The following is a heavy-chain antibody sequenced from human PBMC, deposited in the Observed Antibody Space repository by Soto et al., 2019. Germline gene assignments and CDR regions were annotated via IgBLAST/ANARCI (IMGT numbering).Heavy chain of an antibody. CDR3: ALAKKDYYYFYGMDV. V-gene: IGHV1-69*01. Sequence: QVQLVQSGAEVKKPGASVKVSCKASGGTFSSYAISWVRQAPGQGREWMGGIIPIFGTANHAQKFQGRVTITADESTSPAYMALSSLSSEDTAVYYCALAKKDYYYFYGMDVWGQGTTVTVSS. CDR2: IIPIFGTA. J-gene: IGHJ6*02. CDR1: GGTFSSYA. D-gene: IGHD1-26*01.